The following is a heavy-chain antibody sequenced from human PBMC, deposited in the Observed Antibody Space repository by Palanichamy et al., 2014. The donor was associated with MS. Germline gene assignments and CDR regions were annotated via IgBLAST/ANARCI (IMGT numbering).Heavy chain of an antibody. V-gene: IGHV3-74*03. CDR1: GFTFSSYW. CDR2: IDSDGNNI. CDR3: ARVLAGGCMDV. D-gene: IGHD6-13*01. J-gene: IGHJ6*02. Sequence: EVQLVESGGGVLQPGGSLRLSCAASGFTFSSYWMHWVRQASGKGLVWVSRIDSDGNNIQYTGSVKGRFAISRDNAKNTLYLQMNSLRVEDTVVYYCARVLAGGCMDVWGQGTTVTISS.